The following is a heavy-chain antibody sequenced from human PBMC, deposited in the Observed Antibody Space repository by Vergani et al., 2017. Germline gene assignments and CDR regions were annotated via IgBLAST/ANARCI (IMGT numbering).Heavy chain of an antibody. CDR3: AREGLVGAFDI. CDR2: ISSSGSTI. Sequence: EVQLVESGGGLVKPGGSLRLSCAASGFTFSSYEMNWVRQAPGKGLEWVSYISSSGSTIYYADSVKGRFTISRDNAKNSLYLQMNSLRAEDTAVYYCAREGLVGAFDIWGQGTMVTVSS. V-gene: IGHV3-48*03. CDR1: GFTFSSYE. J-gene: IGHJ3*02. D-gene: IGHD6-6*01.